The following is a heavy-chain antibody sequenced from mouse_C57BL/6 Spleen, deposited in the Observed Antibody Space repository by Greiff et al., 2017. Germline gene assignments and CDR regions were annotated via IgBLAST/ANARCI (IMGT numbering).Heavy chain of an antibody. Sequence: EVQLQQSGPGMVKPSQSLSLTCTVTGYSITSGYDWHWIRHFPGNKLEWMGYISYSGSTNYNPSLKSRISITHDTSKNHFFLKLNSVTTEDTATYYCARDHIYGFAYWGQGTLVTVSA. V-gene: IGHV3-1*01. CDR2: ISYSGST. CDR1: GYSITSGYD. CDR3: ARDHIYGFAY. D-gene: IGHD1-1*01. J-gene: IGHJ3*01.